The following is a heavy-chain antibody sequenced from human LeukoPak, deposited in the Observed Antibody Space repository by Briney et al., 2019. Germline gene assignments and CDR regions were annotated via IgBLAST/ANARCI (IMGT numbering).Heavy chain of an antibody. Sequence: GGSLRLSCAASGFPFSSYVMSWVRQAPGKGLEWIAYINHNGEAIYYPDFVKGRFIISRDNAKKSLFLQMNDLRDEDTAVYYCARDYDWAFDFWGPGTLVTVSS. V-gene: IGHV3-48*02. CDR3: ARDYDWAFDF. CDR2: INHNGEAI. J-gene: IGHJ4*02. CDR1: GFPFSSYV. D-gene: IGHD3-9*01.